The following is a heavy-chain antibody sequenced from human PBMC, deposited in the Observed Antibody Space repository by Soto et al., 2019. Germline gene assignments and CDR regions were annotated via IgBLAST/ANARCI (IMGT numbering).Heavy chain of an antibody. CDR3: TTGSVEGV. J-gene: IGHJ6*02. Sequence: ESGGGLVKPGGSLRLSCAASGFSFSNAWMNWVRQAPGKGLEWVGRIKRKIEGEKTDYAAPVKGRFTISRDDSKNTLHLQMNSLKADDTALYYCTTGSVEGVWGQGTTVTVSS. V-gene: IGHV3-15*07. CDR2: IKRKIEGEKT. D-gene: IGHD2-15*01. CDR1: GFSFSNAW.